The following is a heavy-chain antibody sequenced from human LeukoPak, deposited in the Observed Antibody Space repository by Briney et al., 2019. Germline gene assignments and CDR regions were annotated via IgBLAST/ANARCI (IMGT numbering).Heavy chain of an antibody. D-gene: IGHD2/OR15-2a*01. CDR3: ARAVDNSIDL. CDR2: ISHSGTT. Sequence: SETLSLTCGVSAGSIDITNYWSWVRQAPGKGLEWIGEISHSGTTYHNPSLRSRLTMSVDTSKNQISLKLNSVTAADTALYYCARAVDNSIDLWGQGFLVTVSS. V-gene: IGHV4-4*02. J-gene: IGHJ5*02. CDR1: AGSIDITNY.